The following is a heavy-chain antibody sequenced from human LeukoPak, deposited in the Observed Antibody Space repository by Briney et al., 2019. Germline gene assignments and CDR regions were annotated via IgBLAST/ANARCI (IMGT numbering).Heavy chain of an antibody. V-gene: IGHV1-2*02. J-gene: IGHJ3*02. Sequence: ASVKVSCKASGYTFTGYYMHWVRQAPGQGLEWMGWINPNSGGTNYAQKFQGRVTMTRDTSIGTAYMELSRLRSDDTAAYYCARENRYCSSTSCYERIGAFDIWGQGTMVTVSS. CDR2: INPNSGGT. D-gene: IGHD2-2*01. CDR3: ARENRYCSSTSCYERIGAFDI. CDR1: GYTFTGYY.